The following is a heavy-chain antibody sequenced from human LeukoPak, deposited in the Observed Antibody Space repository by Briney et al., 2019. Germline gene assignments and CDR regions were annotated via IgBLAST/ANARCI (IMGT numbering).Heavy chain of an antibody. V-gene: IGHV3-23*01. CDR1: GFTFSSYA. D-gene: IGHD3-16*01. CDR3: AKDDNYIRFLS. Sequence: GGSLRLSCTASGFTFSSYAMSWVRQAPGRGLEWVSAISGSGGSTYYADSVKGRFTISRDNSKNTLYLQMNSLRAEDTAVYYCAKDDNYIRFLSWGQGTLVTVSS. J-gene: IGHJ5*02. CDR2: ISGSGGST.